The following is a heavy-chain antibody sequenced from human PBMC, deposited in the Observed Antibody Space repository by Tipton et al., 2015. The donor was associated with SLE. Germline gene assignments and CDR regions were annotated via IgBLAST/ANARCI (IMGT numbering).Heavy chain of an antibody. CDR3: ARSRYSSSSYYYYMDV. CDR2: IYYSGST. CDR1: GGSISSYY. V-gene: IGHV4-59*01. J-gene: IGHJ6*03. D-gene: IGHD6-6*01. Sequence: LRLSCTVSGGSISSYYWSWIRQPPGKGLEWIGYIYYSGSTNYNPSLKSRVTISVDTSKNQFSLKLSSVTAADTAVYYCARSRYSSSSYYYYMDVWGKGTTVAVSS.